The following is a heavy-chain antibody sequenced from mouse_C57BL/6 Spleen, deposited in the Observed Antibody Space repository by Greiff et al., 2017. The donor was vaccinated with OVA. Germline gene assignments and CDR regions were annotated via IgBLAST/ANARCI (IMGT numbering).Heavy chain of an antibody. J-gene: IGHJ2*01. CDR1: GYTFTSYW. CDR2: IDPSDSYT. V-gene: IGHV1-69*01. D-gene: IGHD1-1*01. Sequence: QVQLQQPGAELVMPGASVKLSCKASGYTFTSYWMHWVKQRPGQGLEWIGEIDPSDSYTNYNQKFKGKSTLTVDKSSSTAYMQLSSLTSEDSAVYYCARGVYYYCSSYYFDYWGQGTTLTVSS. CDR3: ARGVYYYCSSYYFDY.